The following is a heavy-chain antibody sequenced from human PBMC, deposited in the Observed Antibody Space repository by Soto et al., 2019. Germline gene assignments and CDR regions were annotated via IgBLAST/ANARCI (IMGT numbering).Heavy chain of an antibody. J-gene: IGHJ4*02. Sequence: QVQLVESGGGVVQPGRSLRLSCAASGIILSNYAMHWVRQAPGKGLEWVAVISSDGKNKYYADSVKGRFSISRDISKNAMYLQVNSLRIEDTAVYYCAGGTPIISGTTGGYWGQGTLVTVSS. V-gene: IGHV3-30*04. CDR3: AGGTPIISGTTGGY. CDR1: GIILSNYA. D-gene: IGHD1-20*01. CDR2: ISSDGKNK.